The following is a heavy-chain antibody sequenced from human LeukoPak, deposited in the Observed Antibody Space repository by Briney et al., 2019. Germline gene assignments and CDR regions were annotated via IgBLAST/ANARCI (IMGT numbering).Heavy chain of an antibody. CDR1: GFTFSSYW. J-gene: IGHJ5*02. CDR2: INSDGSST. D-gene: IGHD6-13*01. Sequence: PGGSLRLSCAASGFTFSSYWMHWVRQAPGKGLVWVSRINSDGSSTSYADSVKGRFTISRDNAKNTLYLQMNSLRAEDTAVYYCAREIVAALNWFDPWGQGTLVTVSS. CDR3: AREIVAALNWFDP. V-gene: IGHV3-74*01.